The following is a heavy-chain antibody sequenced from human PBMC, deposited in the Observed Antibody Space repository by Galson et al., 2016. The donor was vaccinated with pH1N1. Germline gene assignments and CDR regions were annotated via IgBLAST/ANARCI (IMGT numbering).Heavy chain of an antibody. V-gene: IGHV2-5*02. CDR2: IYWDDDK. CDR1: GFSVRSSGVG. Sequence: PALVKPPQTLTLTCTFSGFSVRSSGVGVGWIRQPPGKALEWLAVIYWDDDKRYSPSLKSRLTITKDTSKNQVVLKMTNMDSADTATYYCAHREVMITNAFDFWGQGTMVTVSS. D-gene: IGHD3-16*01. CDR3: AHREVMITNAFDF. J-gene: IGHJ3*01.